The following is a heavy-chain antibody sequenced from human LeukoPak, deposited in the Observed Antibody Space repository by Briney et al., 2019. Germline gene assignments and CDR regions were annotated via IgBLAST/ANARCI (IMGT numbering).Heavy chain of an antibody. CDR3: AKGRSSWYAFDI. V-gene: IGHV3-23*01. CDR1: GFTFSSYA. Sequence: PGGSLRLSCAASGFTFSSYAMSWVRQAPGKGLEWVSAISGSGGSTYYADSVKGRFTISRDNSKNTVYLQMNSLRAEDTAVYYCAKGRSSWYAFDIWGQGTMVTVSS. J-gene: IGHJ3*02. D-gene: IGHD6-13*01. CDR2: ISGSGGST.